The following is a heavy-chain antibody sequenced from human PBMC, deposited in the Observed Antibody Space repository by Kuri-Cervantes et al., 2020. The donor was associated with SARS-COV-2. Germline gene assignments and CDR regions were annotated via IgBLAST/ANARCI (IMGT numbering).Heavy chain of an antibody. D-gene: IGHD3-22*01. V-gene: IGHV3-21*01. Sequence: GGSLRLSCAASGFTFSSYSMNWVRQAPGKGLEWVSSISSSSSYIYYADSVKGRFTISRDNSKNTLYLQMNSLRAEDTAVYYCARDSGMIVVVIGAFDIWGQGTMVTVSS. CDR3: ARDSGMIVVVIGAFDI. CDR1: GFTFSSYS. J-gene: IGHJ3*02. CDR2: ISSSSSYI.